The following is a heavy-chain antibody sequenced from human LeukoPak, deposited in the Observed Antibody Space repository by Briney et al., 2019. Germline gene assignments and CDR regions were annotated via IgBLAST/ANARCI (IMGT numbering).Heavy chain of an antibody. J-gene: IGHJ4*02. CDR2: ISPSGNT. CDR3: VRRVRSADYQLDY. Sequence: SETLSLTSAVYGGSFTIYSWTRIRQPPGKSLEWVGEISPSGNTQYKPSPKSRVTISLEATKSQFYLKLNSVTAADTAVYYCVRRVRSADYQLDYWGQGTLVTVSS. CDR1: GGSFTIYS. V-gene: IGHV4-34*01. D-gene: IGHD4-11*01.